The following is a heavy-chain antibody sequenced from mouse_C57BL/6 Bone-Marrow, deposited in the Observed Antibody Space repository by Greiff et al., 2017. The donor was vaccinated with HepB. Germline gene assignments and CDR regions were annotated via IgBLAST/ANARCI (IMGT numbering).Heavy chain of an antibody. Sequence: EVQRVESGGGLVKPGGSLKLSCAASGFTFSDYGMHWVRQAPEKGLEWVAYISSGSSTIYYADTVKGRFTISRDNAKNTLFLQMTSLRSEDTAMYYCAISYDGPFAYWGQGTLVTVSA. D-gene: IGHD2-3*01. CDR1: GFTFSDYG. CDR2: ISSGSSTI. CDR3: AISYDGPFAY. J-gene: IGHJ3*01. V-gene: IGHV5-17*01.